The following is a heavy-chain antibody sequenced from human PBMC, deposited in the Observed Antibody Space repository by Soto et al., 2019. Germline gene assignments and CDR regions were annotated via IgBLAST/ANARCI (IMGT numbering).Heavy chain of an antibody. CDR3: AREYDFWSGYYTGYYYMDV. CDR1: GFTFSSYS. Sequence: GGSLRLSCAASGFTFSSYSMNWVRQAPGKGLEWVSYISSSSSTIYYADSVKGRFTISRDNAKNSLYLQMNSLRAEDTAVYYCAREYDFWSGYYTGYYYMDVWGKGTTVTVS. V-gene: IGHV3-48*01. J-gene: IGHJ6*03. CDR2: ISSSSSTI. D-gene: IGHD3-3*01.